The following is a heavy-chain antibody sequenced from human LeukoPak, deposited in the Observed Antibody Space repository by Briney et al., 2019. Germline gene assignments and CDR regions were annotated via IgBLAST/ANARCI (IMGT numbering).Heavy chain of an antibody. Sequence: SETLSLTCTVSGGSISSYYWSWIRPPPGKGLEWIGYIYYSGSTNYNPSLKSRVTISVDTSKNQFSLKLSSVTAADTAVYYCAGGHGGVRGDYFDYWGQGTLVTVSS. CDR3: AGGHGGVRGDYFDY. J-gene: IGHJ4*02. CDR1: GGSISSYY. CDR2: IYYSGST. D-gene: IGHD3-10*01. V-gene: IGHV4-59*01.